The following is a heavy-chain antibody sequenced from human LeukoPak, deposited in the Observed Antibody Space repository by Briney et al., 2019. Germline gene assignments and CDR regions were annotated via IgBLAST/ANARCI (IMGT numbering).Heavy chain of an antibody. V-gene: IGHV3-33*01. D-gene: IGHD2-2*01. CDR2: IWYDGSNK. J-gene: IGHJ4*02. Sequence: GGSLRLSCAASGFTFSSYGMHWVRQAPGKGLEGVAVIWYDGSNKYYADSVKGRFTISRDNSKNTLYLQMNSLRAEDTAVYYCARDDCSSTSCYYHYWGQGTLVTVSS. CDR3: ARDDCSSTSCYYHY. CDR1: GFTFSSYG.